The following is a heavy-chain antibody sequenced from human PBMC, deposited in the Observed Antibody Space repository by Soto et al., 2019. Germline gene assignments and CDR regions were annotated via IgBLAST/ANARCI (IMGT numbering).Heavy chain of an antibody. CDR2: IYNSGST. J-gene: IGHJ4*02. Sequence: SETLSLTCTVSGGSISGYYWSWIRQPPGKGLEWIGYIYNSGSTNYNPSLKSRVTISVETSKYQFSLRLNSVTAADTAVYYCARGAYGDYTFYFDDWGQGTLVTVSS. CDR3: ARGAYGDYTFYFDD. D-gene: IGHD4-17*01. CDR1: GGSISGYY. V-gene: IGHV4-59*01.